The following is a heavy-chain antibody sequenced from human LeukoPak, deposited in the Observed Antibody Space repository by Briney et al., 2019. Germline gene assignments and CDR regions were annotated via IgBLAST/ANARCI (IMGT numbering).Heavy chain of an antibody. J-gene: IGHJ4*02. V-gene: IGHV3-21*01. D-gene: IGHD6-13*01. CDR2: ISGSNGYI. CDR1: GFTLRSYT. CDR3: AREIIAATLDG. Sequence: GGSLRLSCAASGFTLRSYTMNWVRQAPGKGLEWVSSISGSNGYIYYADSVKGRFTISRDNARNSLFLQMNSPRAEDTAVYYCAREIIAATLDGWGQGTLVIVSS.